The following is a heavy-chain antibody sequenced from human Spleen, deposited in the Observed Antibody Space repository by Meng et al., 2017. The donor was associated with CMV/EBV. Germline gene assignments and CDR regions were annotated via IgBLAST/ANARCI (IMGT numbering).Heavy chain of an antibody. Sequence: GSLRLSCTVSGGSISSSSYYWGWIRQPPGKGLEWIGSVFYSGSTYYNPSLKSRVTISVDTSKNQFSLKLSSVTAADTAVYYCARVVPPADWFDPWGQGTLVTVSS. J-gene: IGHJ5*02. CDR1: GGSISSSSYY. CDR3: ARVVPPADWFDP. CDR2: VFYSGST. D-gene: IGHD2-2*01. V-gene: IGHV4-39*07.